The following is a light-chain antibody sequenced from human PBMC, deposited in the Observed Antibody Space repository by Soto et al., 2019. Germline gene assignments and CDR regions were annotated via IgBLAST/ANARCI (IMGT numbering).Light chain of an antibody. J-gene: IGLJ2*01. CDR2: DNN. CDR3: GTWDSRLSDVV. V-gene: IGLV1-51*01. CDR1: SSNIKSQY. Sequence: QSVLTQPPSVSAAPGQKVTISCSGSSSNIKSQYVSWYQQLPGTAPKLLIYDNNKRPSGIPDRFSGSKSGTSATLGITGLQTGDEADYYCGTWDSRLSDVVFGGGTKVTVL.